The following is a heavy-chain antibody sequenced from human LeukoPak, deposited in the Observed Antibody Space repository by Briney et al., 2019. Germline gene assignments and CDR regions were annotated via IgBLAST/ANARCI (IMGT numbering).Heavy chain of an antibody. J-gene: IGHJ3*02. V-gene: IGHV3-15*01. CDR3: TTDPLLLTGYPRGI. CDR1: GFTFSNAW. Sequence: GGSLRLSCAASGFTFSNAWMSWVRQAPGKGLEWVGRIKSKTDGGTTDYAAPVKGRFTISRDDSKNTLYLQMNSLKTEDTAVYYCTTDPLLLTGYPRGIWGQGTMVTVSS. CDR2: IKSKTDGGTT. D-gene: IGHD3-9*01.